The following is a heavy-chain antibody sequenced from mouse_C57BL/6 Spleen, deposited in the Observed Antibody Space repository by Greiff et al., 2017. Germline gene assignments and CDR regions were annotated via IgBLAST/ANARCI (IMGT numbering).Heavy chain of an antibody. CDR3: ARSRDDYAMDY. D-gene: IGHD3-1*01. J-gene: IGHJ4*01. Sequence: QVQLQQPGAELVKPGASVKMSCKASGYTFTSYWITWVKQRPGQGLEWIGDIYPGSGSPNYNEKFKSKATLTVDTSSSTAYMQLSSLTSEDSAVYYCARSRDDYAMDYWGQGTSVTVSS. CDR1: GYTFTSYW. V-gene: IGHV1-55*01. CDR2: IYPGSGSP.